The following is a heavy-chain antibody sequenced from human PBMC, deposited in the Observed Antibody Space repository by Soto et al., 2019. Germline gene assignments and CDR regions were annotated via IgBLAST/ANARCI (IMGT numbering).Heavy chain of an antibody. CDR2: INHSGST. V-gene: IGHV4-34*01. J-gene: IGHJ4*02. CDR1: GGSFSGYY. D-gene: IGHD6-13*01. Sequence: ETLSLTCAVYGGSFSGYYWSWIRQPPGKGLEWIGEINHSGSTNYNPSLKSRVTISVDTSKNQFSLKLSSVTAADTAVYYCASRHSSPYFDYWGQGTLVTVSS. CDR3: ASRHSSPYFDY.